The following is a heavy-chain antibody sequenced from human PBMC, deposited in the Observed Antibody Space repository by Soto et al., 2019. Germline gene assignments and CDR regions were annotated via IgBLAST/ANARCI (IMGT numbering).Heavy chain of an antibody. J-gene: IGHJ5*02. CDR1: GGSISSGGYS. D-gene: IGHD3-10*01. CDR2: IYHSGST. Sequence: PSETLSLTCAVSGGSISSGGYSWSWIRQPPGKGLEWIGYIYHSGSTYYNPSLKSRVTISVDRSKNQFSLKLSSVTAADTAVYYCARGIWFGEMPNWFDPWGQGTLVTVSS. V-gene: IGHV4-30-2*01. CDR3: ARGIWFGEMPNWFDP.